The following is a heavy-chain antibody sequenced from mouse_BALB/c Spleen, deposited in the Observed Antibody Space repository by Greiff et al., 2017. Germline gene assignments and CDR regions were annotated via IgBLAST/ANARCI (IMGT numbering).Heavy chain of an antibody. V-gene: IGHV5-6-4*01. CDR3: TRDHYGSSYDYAMDY. J-gene: IGHJ4*01. CDR1: GFTFSSYT. CDR2: ISSGGSYT. Sequence: EVMLVESGGGLVKPGGSLKLSCAASGFTFSSYTMSWVRQTPEKRLEWVATISSGGSYTYYPDSVKGRFTISRDNAKNTLYLQMSSLKSKDTAMYYCTRDHYGSSYDYAMDYWGQGTSVTVSS. D-gene: IGHD1-1*01.